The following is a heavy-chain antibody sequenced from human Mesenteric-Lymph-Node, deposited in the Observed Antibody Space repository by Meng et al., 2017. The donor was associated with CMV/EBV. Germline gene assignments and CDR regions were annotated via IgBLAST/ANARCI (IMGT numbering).Heavy chain of an antibody. V-gene: IGHV3-7*01. CDR1: GFTFSSYW. Sequence: GGSLRLSCAASGFTFSSYWMSWVRQAPGKGLEWVANIKQDGSEKYYVDSVKGRFTISRDNSKNTLYLQMNSLRAEDTAVYYCARSNYDFWSGYGYFQHWGQGTLVTVSS. CDR2: IKQDGSEK. CDR3: ARSNYDFWSGYGYFQH. D-gene: IGHD3-3*01. J-gene: IGHJ1*01.